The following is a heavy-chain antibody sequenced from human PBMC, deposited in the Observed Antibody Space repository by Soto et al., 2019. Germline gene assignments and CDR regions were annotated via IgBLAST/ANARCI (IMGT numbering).Heavy chain of an antibody. D-gene: IGHD6-19*01. J-gene: IGHJ3*02. CDR2: ITTGGGST. CDR1: GVTYA. V-gene: IGHV3-23*01. CDR3: AKDLDISGWYRAYDI. Sequence: DVQLLESGGGLVQPGGSLRLSCVASGVTYAMSWVRQAPGKGLEWVSAITTGGGSTYYAESVKGRCTISRDNSKNTLYLQMNSLSAEDTAVYYCAKDLDISGWYRAYDIWGQGTLVIVSS.